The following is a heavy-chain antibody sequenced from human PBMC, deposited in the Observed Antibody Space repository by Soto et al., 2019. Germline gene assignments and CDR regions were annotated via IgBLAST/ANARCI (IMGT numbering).Heavy chain of an antibody. CDR2: ISYDGSNK. J-gene: IGHJ3*02. CDR3: AKGGVGSTSNAFDI. CDR1: GFTFRSYG. Sequence: QVQLVESGGGVVQPGRSLRLSCAASGFTFRSYGMHWVRQAPPKGLEWVAVISYDGSNKYYADSVKGRFTISRDNSKNTLYLQMNSLRAEDTAVYYCAKGGVGSTSNAFDIWGQGTMVTVSS. V-gene: IGHV3-30*18. D-gene: IGHD1-26*01.